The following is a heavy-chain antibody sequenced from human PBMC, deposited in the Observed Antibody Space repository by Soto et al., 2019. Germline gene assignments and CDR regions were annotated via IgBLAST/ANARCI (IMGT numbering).Heavy chain of an antibody. CDR1: GYTFTSDG. Sequence: ASVKVSCKASGYTFTSDGISWVRQAPGEGLEWMGWISAYNGNTNYAQKLQGRVTMTTDTSTSTAYMELRSLRSDDTAVYYCARDLGTGAIVVVVAATGYYGMDVWGRGTTVTVSS. V-gene: IGHV1-18*01. CDR2: ISAYNGNT. D-gene: IGHD2-15*01. J-gene: IGHJ6*02. CDR3: ARDLGTGAIVVVVAATGYYGMDV.